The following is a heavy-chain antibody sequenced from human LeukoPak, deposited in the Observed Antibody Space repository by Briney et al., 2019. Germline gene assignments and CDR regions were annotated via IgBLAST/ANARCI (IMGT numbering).Heavy chain of an antibody. Sequence: SETLSLTCTISGGSVSDYYWSWIRQSPGKGLEWIGYIYHTGSTSYSPSLKSRVTISADTSQNQFSLKLSSVTAADTAVYYCARDWAGRWLQSKNWFDPWGQGTLVTVSS. CDR3: ARDWAGRWLQSKNWFDP. J-gene: IGHJ5*02. D-gene: IGHD5-24*01. CDR1: GGSVSDYY. V-gene: IGHV4-59*02. CDR2: IYHTGST.